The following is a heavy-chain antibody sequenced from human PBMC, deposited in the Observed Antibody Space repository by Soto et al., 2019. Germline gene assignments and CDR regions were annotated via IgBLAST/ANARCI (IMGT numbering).Heavy chain of an antibody. CDR2: IYYSGSM. V-gene: IGHV4-59*01. CDR1: CCSIRSYY. J-gene: IGHJ4*02. D-gene: IGHD2-8*01. CDR3: ARRYAGNFDY. Sequence: SETLSLTCTVSCCSIRSYYWSSILHPLVKGLEWIGYIYYSGSMNYNPSLKSRVTISVDTSKNQFSLKLSSVTAADTAVYYWARRYAGNFDYWGQGTLVTVSS.